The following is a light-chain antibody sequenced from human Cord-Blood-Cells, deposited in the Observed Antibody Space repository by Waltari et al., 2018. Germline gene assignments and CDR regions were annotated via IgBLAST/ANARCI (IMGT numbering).Light chain of an antibody. CDR2: WAS. Sequence: DIVITQSTDSLAVSLGERATINCMSSTSVLYSSNNKNYLAWYQQKPGQPPKLLIYWASTRGSGVPDRFSGSGSGTDFTLTISSLQAEDVAVYYCQQYYSTPYTFGQGTKLEIK. J-gene: IGKJ2*01. CDR1: TSVLYSSNNKNY. V-gene: IGKV4-1*01. CDR3: QQYYSTPYT.